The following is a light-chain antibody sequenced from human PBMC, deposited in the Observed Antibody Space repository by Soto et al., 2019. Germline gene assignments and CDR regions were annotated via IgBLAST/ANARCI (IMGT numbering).Light chain of an antibody. Sequence: QSALTQPCSVSGSPGQSVTISCTGTSSDVGGYNFVSWYQQYPGTVPKLIIYDVSQRPSGVPDRFSASKSDNTASLTISGLQAEDEADYYCCSYAGSSTLFGGGTKLTVL. V-gene: IGLV2-11*01. J-gene: IGLJ2*01. CDR1: SSDVGGYNF. CDR2: DVS. CDR3: CSYAGSSTL.